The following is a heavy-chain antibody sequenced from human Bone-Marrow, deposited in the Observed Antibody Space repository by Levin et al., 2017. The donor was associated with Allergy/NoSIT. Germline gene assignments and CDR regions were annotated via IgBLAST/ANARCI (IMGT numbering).Heavy chain of an antibody. J-gene: IGHJ4*02. Sequence: KISCKASGGTFSSYAISWVRQAPGQGLEWMGGIIPIFGTANYAQKFQGRVTITADKSTSTAYMELSSLRSEDTAVYYCARVAYSSGWYAEEDTFDYWGQGTLVTVSS. D-gene: IGHD6-19*01. CDR1: GGTFSSYA. V-gene: IGHV1-69*06. CDR3: ARVAYSSGWYAEEDTFDY. CDR2: IIPIFGTA.